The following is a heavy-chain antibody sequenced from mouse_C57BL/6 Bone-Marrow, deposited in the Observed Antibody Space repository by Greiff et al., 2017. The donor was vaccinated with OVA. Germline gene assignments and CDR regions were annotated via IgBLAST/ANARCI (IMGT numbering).Heavy chain of an antibody. CDR2: IYPRSGNT. CDR1: GYTFTSYG. Sequence: VQLQESGAELARPGASVKLSCKASGYTFTSYGISWVKQRPGQGLEWIGEIYPRSGNTYYNEKFKGKATLTADKSSSTAYMELRSLTSEDSAVYFCARESYYSNPWFAYWGQGTLVTVSA. V-gene: IGHV1-81*01. CDR3: ARESYYSNPWFAY. J-gene: IGHJ3*01. D-gene: IGHD2-5*01.